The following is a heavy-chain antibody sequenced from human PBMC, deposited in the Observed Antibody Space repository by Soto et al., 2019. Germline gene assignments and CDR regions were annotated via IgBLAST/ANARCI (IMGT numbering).Heavy chain of an antibody. CDR1: GFTFSSYA. CDR2: ISGSGGST. CDR3: ASVVVVAATLDY. Sequence: GGSLRLSCAASGFTFSSYAMSWVRQAPGKGLEWVSAISGSGGSTYYADSVKGRFTTSRDNSKNTLYLQMNSLRAEDTAVYYCASVVVVAATLDYWGQGTLVTVSS. D-gene: IGHD2-15*01. J-gene: IGHJ4*02. V-gene: IGHV3-23*01.